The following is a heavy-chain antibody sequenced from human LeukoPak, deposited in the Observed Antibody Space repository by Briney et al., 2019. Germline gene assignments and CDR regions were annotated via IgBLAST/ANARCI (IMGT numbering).Heavy chain of an antibody. V-gene: IGHV4-59*01. J-gene: IGHJ4*02. Sequence: PSETLSLTCTVSGGSISSYYWSWIRQPPGKGLEWIGYIYYSGSTNYNPSLKSRVTISVDTSKNQSSLKLSSVTAADTAVYYCARDRLYSGTLDYWGQGTLVTVSS. D-gene: IGHD2-8*01. CDR3: ARDRLYSGTLDY. CDR1: GGSISSYY. CDR2: IYYSGST.